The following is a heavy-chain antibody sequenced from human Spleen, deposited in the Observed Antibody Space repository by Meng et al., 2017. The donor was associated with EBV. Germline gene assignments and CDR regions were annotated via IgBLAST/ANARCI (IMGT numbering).Heavy chain of an antibody. J-gene: IGHJ4*02. Sequence: QVQLVQSGAEVKKPGASLKVSCKASGYNFGSYYMHWVRQAPGQGLEWMGVINTSGGSTFYAHRFQGRVTMTRDTSTTTVYMELNSLKSEDTAVYYCAKDEDQVDSWGQGTLVPSPQ. D-gene: IGHD2-2*01. CDR3: AKDEDQVDS. V-gene: IGHV1-46*01. CDR2: INTSGGST. CDR1: GYNFGSYY.